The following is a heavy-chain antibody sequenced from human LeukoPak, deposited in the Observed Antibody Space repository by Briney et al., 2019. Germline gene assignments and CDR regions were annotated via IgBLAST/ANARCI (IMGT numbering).Heavy chain of an antibody. CDR2: ISGSGGST. V-gene: IGHV3-23*01. D-gene: IGHD3-3*01. CDR3: ARLYYDFWSGSAFDI. Sequence: GGSLRLSCAASGFTFSSYAMSWVRQAPGKGLEWVSAISGSGGSTYYADSVKGRFTISRDNAKNSLYLQMNSLRAEDTAVYYCARLYYDFWSGSAFDIWGQGTMVTVSS. J-gene: IGHJ3*02. CDR1: GFTFSSYA.